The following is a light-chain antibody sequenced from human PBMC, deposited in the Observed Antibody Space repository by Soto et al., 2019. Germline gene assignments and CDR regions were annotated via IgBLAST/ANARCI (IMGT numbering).Light chain of an antibody. Sequence: EIVLTQSPGTLSLSPGERATLSCRASQSVSSNNLAWYQQRPGQAPRVVIYGASTRATGIPGRFSGSGSGTDFTLTISRLEPEDFAVYYCQQYCRSPFTFGPGTKVDIK. CDR1: QSVSSNN. V-gene: IGKV3-20*01. CDR3: QQYCRSPFT. J-gene: IGKJ3*01. CDR2: GAS.